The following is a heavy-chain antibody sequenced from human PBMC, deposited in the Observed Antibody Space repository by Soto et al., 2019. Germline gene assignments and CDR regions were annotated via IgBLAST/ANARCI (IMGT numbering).Heavy chain of an antibody. J-gene: IGHJ5*02. CDR1: GGSFSGYY. V-gene: IGHV4-34*01. CDR3: ASAGVVAATHNWFDP. CDR2: INHSGST. D-gene: IGHD2-15*01. Sequence: KSSETLSLTCAVHGGSFSGYYWSWIRQPPGKGLEWIGEINHSGSTNYNPSLKSRVTISVDTSKNQFSLKLSSVTAADTAVYYCASAGVVAATHNWFDPWGQGTLVTVSS.